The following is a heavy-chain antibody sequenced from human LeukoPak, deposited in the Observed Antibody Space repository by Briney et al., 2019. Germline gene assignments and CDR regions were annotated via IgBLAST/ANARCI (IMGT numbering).Heavy chain of an antibody. V-gene: IGHV4-38-2*02. CDR1: GYSISSGYY. Sequence: SETLSLTCTVSGYSISSGYYWGWIRQPPGKGLEWSGSIYHSGSTYYNPSLKSRLTISVDTSKNQFSLKLRSVTAADTAVYYCARVPSYYDFWSGYPDYFDYWGQGTLVTVSS. D-gene: IGHD3-3*01. CDR2: IYHSGST. J-gene: IGHJ4*02. CDR3: ARVPSYYDFWSGYPDYFDY.